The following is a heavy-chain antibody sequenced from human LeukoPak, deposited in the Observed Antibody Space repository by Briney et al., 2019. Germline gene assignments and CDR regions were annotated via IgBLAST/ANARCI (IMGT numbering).Heavy chain of an antibody. J-gene: IGHJ4*02. CDR1: GYTFTGYY. Sequence: ASVKVSCKASGYTFTGYYMHWVRQAPGQGLEWMGWIHPNSGGTKYAQNFQGRVTMTRDTSISTAYMELSRLRSDDTAVYYCARDYVSGSFYNGRFDYWGQGTLVTVSS. V-gene: IGHV1-2*02. CDR3: ARDYVSGSFYNGRFDY. D-gene: IGHD3-10*01. CDR2: IHPNSGGT.